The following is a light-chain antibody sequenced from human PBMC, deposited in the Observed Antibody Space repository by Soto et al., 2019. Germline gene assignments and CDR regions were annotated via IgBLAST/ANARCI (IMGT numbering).Light chain of an antibody. Sequence: EIMMTQSPVTLSVSPGERATLSCRASQSVNSNLAWYQQKPGQAPRLLIYDASNRATGIPARFSGSGSGTDFTLTISSLEAEDFAVYYCQQRSNWPPITVGQGTRLENK. CDR3: QQRSNWPPIT. CDR1: QSVNSN. J-gene: IGKJ5*01. CDR2: DAS. V-gene: IGKV3-11*01.